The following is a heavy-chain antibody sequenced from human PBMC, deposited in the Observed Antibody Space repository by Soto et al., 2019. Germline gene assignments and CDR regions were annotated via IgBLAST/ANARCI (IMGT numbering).Heavy chain of an antibody. J-gene: IGHJ5*02. CDR1: GGSISSYY. Sequence: SETLSLTCTVSGGSISSYYWSWIRQPAGKGLEWIGRIYTSGSTNYNPSLKSRVTMSVDTSKNQFSLKLSSVAAADTAVYYCARAPIAVDLDRFDPWGQGTLVTAPQ. D-gene: IGHD6-19*01. CDR2: IYTSGST. CDR3: ARAPIAVDLDRFDP. V-gene: IGHV4-4*07.